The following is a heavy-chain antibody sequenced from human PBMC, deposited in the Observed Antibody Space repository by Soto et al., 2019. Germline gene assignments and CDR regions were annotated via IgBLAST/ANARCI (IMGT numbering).Heavy chain of an antibody. Sequence: QVQLVQSGAEVKKPGASVKVSCKASGYTFTSYDVNWVRQATGQGLEWIGWMNPNSGNTGYAQKFHGRVTMTRNTSISTAYMQLTGLRSEDTAVYYRARELTMIVDNWCQGTLVAVSS. CDR1: GYTFTSYD. D-gene: IGHD3-22*01. CDR3: ARELTMIVDN. V-gene: IGHV1-8*01. J-gene: IGHJ4*02. CDR2: MNPNSGNT.